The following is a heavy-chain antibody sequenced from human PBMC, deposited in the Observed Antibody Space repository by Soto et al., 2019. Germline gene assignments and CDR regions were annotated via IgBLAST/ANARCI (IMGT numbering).Heavy chain of an antibody. CDR2: INPQTGGT. V-gene: IGHV1-2*02. CDR3: ARERYQVISDGMDV. CDR1: GYTFTGYY. Sequence: ASVKVSCKSSGYTFTGYYIHWVREAPGQGLEWMGWINPQTGGTSYAQKFQGRVTLSRDTSINTAYLELSRLTFDDAAVYFCARERYQVISDGMDVWGQGTTVTVSS. J-gene: IGHJ6*02. D-gene: IGHD2-2*01.